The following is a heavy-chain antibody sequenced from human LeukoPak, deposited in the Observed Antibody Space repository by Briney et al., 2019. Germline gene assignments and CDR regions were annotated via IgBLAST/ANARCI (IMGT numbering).Heavy chain of an antibody. J-gene: IGHJ3*02. V-gene: IGHV4-39*07. D-gene: IGHD6-6*01. CDR1: GGSISSSSSY. CDR2: IYYSGST. Sequence: PSETLSLTCTVSGGSISSSSSYWGWIRQPPGKGLEWIGTIYYSGSTYYNPSLKSRVTISVDTSKNHFSLKLRSVTAADTAVYYCARAQLADDAFDIWGQGTMVTVSS. CDR3: ARAQLADDAFDI.